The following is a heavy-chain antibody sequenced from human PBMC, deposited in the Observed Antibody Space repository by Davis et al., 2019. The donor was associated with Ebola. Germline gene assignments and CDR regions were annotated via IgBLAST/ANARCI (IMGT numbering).Heavy chain of an antibody. D-gene: IGHD4-23*01. CDR3: VRGIYGSNNYGMDV. Sequence: GESLKISCATSGFTFSDYYMSWIRQAPGKGLEWVSYISSSSSYTNYADSVKGRFTISRDNAKDSLYLQMNSLRAEDSAVYYCVRGIYGSNNYGMDVWGQGTTVTVSS. CDR2: ISSSSSYT. V-gene: IGHV3-11*05. CDR1: GFTFSDYY. J-gene: IGHJ6*02.